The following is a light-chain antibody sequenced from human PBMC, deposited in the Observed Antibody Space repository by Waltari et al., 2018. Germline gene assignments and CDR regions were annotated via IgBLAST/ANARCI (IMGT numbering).Light chain of an antibody. CDR1: NSNIGKNT. CDR2: KAN. Sequence: QTILTQPHSASGTPGQRVTVSCSGDNSNIGKNTDNWYQQLPGTAPKPLIYKANQRPSGVPDLFSGSRSGTSASLAISGLRPDDEASYYCATWDDRQSGVVFGGGTTLTVL. J-gene: IGLJ2*01. CDR3: ATWDDRQSGVV. V-gene: IGLV1-44*01.